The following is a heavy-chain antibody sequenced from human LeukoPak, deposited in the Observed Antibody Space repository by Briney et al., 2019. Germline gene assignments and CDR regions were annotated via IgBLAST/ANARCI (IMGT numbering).Heavy chain of an antibody. Sequence: PGGSLRLSCAASGFTFDDYAMHWVRQAPGKGLEWVSGISWNSGSIGYADSVKGRFTISRDNAKNSLYLQMNSLRAEDTAVYYCARDGDYYGSGSTPYYYYGMDVWGQGTTVTVSS. CDR2: ISWNSGSI. J-gene: IGHJ6*02. CDR3: ARDGDYYGSGSTPYYYYGMDV. D-gene: IGHD3-10*01. V-gene: IGHV3-9*01. CDR1: GFTFDDYA.